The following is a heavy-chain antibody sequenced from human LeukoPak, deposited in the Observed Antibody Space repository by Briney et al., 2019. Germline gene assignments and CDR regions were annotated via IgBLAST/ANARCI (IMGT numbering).Heavy chain of an antibody. D-gene: IGHD6-19*01. V-gene: IGHV3-64*02. J-gene: IGHJ4*02. CDR3: ARARRSGQQSYYFDY. CDR1: GFTFRSFA. Sequence: GGSLRLSCAASGFTFRSFAMHWIRQAPGKGLEYVSALRSDGATTYYADSVKGRFIISRDNSKNTLYLQMGSLRSEDMGVYCCARARRSGQQSYYFDYWGQGTPVTVSS. CDR2: LRSDGATT.